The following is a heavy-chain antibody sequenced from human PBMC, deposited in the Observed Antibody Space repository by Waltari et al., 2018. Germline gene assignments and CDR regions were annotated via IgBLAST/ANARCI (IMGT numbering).Heavy chain of an antibody. J-gene: IGHJ4*02. CDR2: IGTGCGNT. Sequence: QVQLVQSGAEVKKPGASAKLSCKASGYTFTSYAMHWVRQAPGQGLEWLCYIGTGCGNTADSPKIQGRLTITKDTSATTVYMELSSLGFEDTAMYYCARGYSTTYHDYWGQGALVTVSS. CDR3: ARGYSTTYHDY. D-gene: IGHD5-12*01. V-gene: IGHV1-3*04. CDR1: GYTFTSYA.